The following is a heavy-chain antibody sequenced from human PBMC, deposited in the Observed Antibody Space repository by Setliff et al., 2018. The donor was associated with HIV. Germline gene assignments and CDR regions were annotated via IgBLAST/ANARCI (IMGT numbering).Heavy chain of an antibody. V-gene: IGHV7-4-1*02. CDR3: ARDSPLAFDY. Sequence: ASVKVSCKASGYTFINYAMNWVRQAPGQGLEWMGWGNTHTGSPTYAQAFTGRFVFHVDTSVTTAYLQISSLMAEDTAVYYCARDSPLAFDYWGQGTLVTVSS. J-gene: IGHJ4*02. CDR1: GYTFINYA. CDR2: GNTHTGSP. D-gene: IGHD3-16*01.